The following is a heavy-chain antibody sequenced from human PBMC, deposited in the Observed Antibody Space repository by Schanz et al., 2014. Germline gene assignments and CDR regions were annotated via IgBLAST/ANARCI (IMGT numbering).Heavy chain of an antibody. Sequence: EVQLVESGGGLVKPGGSLRLSCAASAFALNNYDMTWVRQAPGKGLEWVSCIRGSGGSTLYADSVQGRFTISRDDSKNTLYLQMNSLRAEDTAVYYCAVLGGFGELPLDYRGQGTLVTVSS. V-gene: IGHV3-23*04. D-gene: IGHD3-10*01. CDR3: AVLGGFGELPLDY. J-gene: IGHJ4*02. CDR1: AFALNNYD. CDR2: IRGSGGST.